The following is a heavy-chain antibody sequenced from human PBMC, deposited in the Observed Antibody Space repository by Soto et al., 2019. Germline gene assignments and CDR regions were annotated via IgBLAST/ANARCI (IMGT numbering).Heavy chain of an antibody. D-gene: IGHD6-13*01. V-gene: IGHV4-61*01. CDR1: GGSVSSGSYY. Sequence: SETLSLTCTVSGGSVSSGSYYWSWIRQPPGKGLEWIGYIYYSGSTNYNPSLKSRVTISVDTSKNQFSLKLSSVTAADTAVYYCARGSTLSSSWYVFYFDYWGQGTLVTVSS. CDR3: ARGSTLSSSWYVFYFDY. J-gene: IGHJ4*02. CDR2: IYYSGST.